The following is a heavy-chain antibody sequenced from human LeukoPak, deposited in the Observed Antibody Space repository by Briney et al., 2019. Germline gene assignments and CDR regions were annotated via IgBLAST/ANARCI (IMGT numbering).Heavy chain of an antibody. V-gene: IGHV3-15*07. CDR3: TTDGYDILTGYYIATDY. Sequence: GGSLRLSCAASGFTFSNAWMNWVRQAPGKGLEWVGRIKSKTDGGTTDYAAPVKGRFTISRDDSKNTLYLQMNSLKTEDTAVYYCTTDGYDILTGYYIATDYWGQGTLVTVSS. CDR1: GFTFSNAW. D-gene: IGHD3-9*01. J-gene: IGHJ4*02. CDR2: IKSKTDGGTT.